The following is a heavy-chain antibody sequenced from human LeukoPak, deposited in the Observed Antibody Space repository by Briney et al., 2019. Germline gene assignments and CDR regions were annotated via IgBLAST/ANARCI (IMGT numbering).Heavy chain of an antibody. J-gene: IGHJ4*02. CDR2: IYYSGST. D-gene: IGHD3-10*01. V-gene: IGHV4-39*01. CDR1: GGSISSSSYY. CDR3: ARRNLRWFGELDY. Sequence: PSETLSLTCTVSGGSISSSSYYWGWIRQPPGKGLEWIGSIYYSGSTYYNLSLKSRVTISVDTSKKQFSLKLSSVTAADTAVYYRARRNLRWFGELDYWGQGTLVTVSS.